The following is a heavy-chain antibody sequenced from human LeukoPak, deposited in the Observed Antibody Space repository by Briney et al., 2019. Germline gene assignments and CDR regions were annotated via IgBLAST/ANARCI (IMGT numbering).Heavy chain of an antibody. CDR1: GGSISNSY. CDR3: ASDSPGSSGSYQFDY. Sequence: SETLSLTCTVSGGSISNSYWSWIRQPPGKGLEWIGYIYYSGSTNYNPSLKSRVTISVDTSKNQFSLKLSSVTAADTAVYYCASDSPGSSGSYQFDYWGQGTLVTVSS. CDR2: IYYSGST. D-gene: IGHD3-10*01. V-gene: IGHV4-59*01. J-gene: IGHJ4*02.